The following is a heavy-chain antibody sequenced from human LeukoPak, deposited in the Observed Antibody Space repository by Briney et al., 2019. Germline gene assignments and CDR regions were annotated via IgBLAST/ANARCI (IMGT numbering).Heavy chain of an antibody. Sequence: GGSLRLSCAASGNYWMHWVRQAPGKGLVWVSHINSDGSWTSYADSVKGRFTISKDNAKDTVYLQMNNLRAEDTAVYYCVSFYETYWGRGTLVTVSS. CDR2: INSDGSWT. CDR1: GNYW. V-gene: IGHV3-74*01. D-gene: IGHD2/OR15-2a*01. J-gene: IGHJ4*02. CDR3: VSFYETY.